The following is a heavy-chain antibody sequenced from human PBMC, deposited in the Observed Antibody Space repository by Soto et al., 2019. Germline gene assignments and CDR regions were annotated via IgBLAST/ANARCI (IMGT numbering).Heavy chain of an antibody. V-gene: IGHV3-30*18. CDR1: GFTFSSYG. Sequence: GGSLRLSCAASGFTFSSYGMHWVRQAPGKGLEWVAAISSSGSNTYYADSVKGRFTISRDNSKNTLYLQMNSLRAEDTAVYYCAKRLSRDFDYWGQGTLVTVSS. CDR2: ISSSGSNT. J-gene: IGHJ4*02. CDR3: AKRLSRDFDY. D-gene: IGHD2-2*01.